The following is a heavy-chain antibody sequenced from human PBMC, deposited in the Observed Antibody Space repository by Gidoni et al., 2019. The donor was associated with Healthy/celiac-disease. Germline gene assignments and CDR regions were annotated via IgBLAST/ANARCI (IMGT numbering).Heavy chain of an antibody. D-gene: IGHD3-10*01. CDR2: INHSGST. Sequence: QVQLQQWGAGPLKPSETLSLTCAVYGGSFSGYYWSWIRQPPGKGLEWIGEINHSGSTNYNPSLKSRVTISVDTSKNQFSLKLSSVTAADTAVYYCARGRTISGSGTNFDYWGQGTLVTVSS. J-gene: IGHJ4*02. CDR1: GGSFSGYY. CDR3: ARGRTISGSGTNFDY. V-gene: IGHV4-34*01.